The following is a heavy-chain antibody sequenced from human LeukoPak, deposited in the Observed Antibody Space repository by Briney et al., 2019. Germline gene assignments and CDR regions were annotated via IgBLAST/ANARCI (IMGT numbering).Heavy chain of an antibody. D-gene: IGHD2-21*02. Sequence: GGSLRLSCAASGFTFNFYWMSWVRQAPGKGLEWVASIKEDGSEIHYLDSVRGRFTISRDNAKNSLYLEGNSLRGDDTAVYFCARDKTAAGFFLFHYGMDAWGQGTTVSVSS. CDR3: ARDKTAAGFFLFHYGMDA. CDR2: IKEDGSEI. V-gene: IGHV3-7*01. J-gene: IGHJ6*02. CDR1: GFTFNFYW.